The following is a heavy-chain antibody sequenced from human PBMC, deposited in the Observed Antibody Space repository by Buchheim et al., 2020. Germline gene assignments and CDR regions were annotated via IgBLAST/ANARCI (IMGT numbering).Heavy chain of an antibody. CDR2: LNGDGSTK. J-gene: IGHJ4*02. CDR1: GFTFSSYW. V-gene: IGHV3-74*01. Sequence: EVQLVESGGGLVQPGGSLRLSCAASGFTFSSYWMVWVRQAPGKGLLYVSDLNGDGSTKRYADSVRGRFTISRDNAKTTLYLQMTSLRVEDTAVYYCVRDKDRSFDYWGQGTL. CDR3: VRDKDRSFDY.